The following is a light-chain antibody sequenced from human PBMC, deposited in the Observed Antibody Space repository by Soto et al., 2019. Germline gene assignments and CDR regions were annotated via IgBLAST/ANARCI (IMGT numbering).Light chain of an antibody. Sequence: DIQMTQSPSSLSTYVGDRVTITCRASQDIGSSLAWYQQKPGKLPNLLIYGASTLHSGVPSRFSGSGSGTYFTLTISSLRPDDVASYYCQKYNSAPFTFGPGTKVDIK. CDR3: QKYNSAPFT. V-gene: IGKV1-27*01. CDR1: QDIGSS. J-gene: IGKJ3*01. CDR2: GAS.